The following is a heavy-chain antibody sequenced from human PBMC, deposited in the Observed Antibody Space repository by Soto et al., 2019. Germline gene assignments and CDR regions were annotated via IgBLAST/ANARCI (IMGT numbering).Heavy chain of an antibody. J-gene: IGHJ6*02. V-gene: IGHV3-74*01. CDR3: ARDWRNLGMDV. CDR1: GFTLSSYW. Sequence: EEQLVESGGGLVQPGGSLRLSCAVSGFTLSSYWMYWVRQAPGKGLEWVSRINSDGSSTSYADSVKGRFTISRDSAKNTLYLQMNSLRAEDTAVYYCARDWRNLGMDVWGQGTTVTVSS. CDR2: INSDGSST.